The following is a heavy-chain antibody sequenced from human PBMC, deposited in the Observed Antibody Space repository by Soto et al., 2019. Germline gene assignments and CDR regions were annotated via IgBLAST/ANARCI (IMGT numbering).Heavy chain of an antibody. J-gene: IGHJ4*02. CDR2: MSSDGSKI. CDR3: AKDEGVGGTLGLFDY. V-gene: IGHV3-30*18. CDR1: GFDFTYYA. Sequence: QVQLVESGGGAVQPGESLRLSCVASGFDFTYYAMHWVRQAPGKGLESVAVMSSDGSKIHHTDSVKGRFTISRDNSKNTLYLPMNSLRKEDTAVYFFAKDEGVGGTLGLFDYWGQGTLVSVSS. D-gene: IGHD1-26*01.